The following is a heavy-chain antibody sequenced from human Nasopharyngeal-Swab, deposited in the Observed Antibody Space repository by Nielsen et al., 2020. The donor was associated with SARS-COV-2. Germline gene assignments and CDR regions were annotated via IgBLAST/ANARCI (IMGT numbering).Heavy chain of an antibody. Sequence: WISQPPGKGLEWIASIHNSGSTHFNPPFASRVTISGDASKRQFSLRLSSVTTADTAVYYCARHGTWLQYGFDSWGQGTLVTVSS. V-gene: IGHV4-39*01. CDR3: ARHGTWLQYGFDS. J-gene: IGHJ4*02. D-gene: IGHD5-24*01. CDR2: IHNSGST.